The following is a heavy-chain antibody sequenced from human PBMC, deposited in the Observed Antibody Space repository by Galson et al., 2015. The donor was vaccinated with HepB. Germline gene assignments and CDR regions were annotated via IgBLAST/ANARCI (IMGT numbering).Heavy chain of an antibody. J-gene: IGHJ1*01. Sequence: SLRLSCAASGFTFGDYAMSWFRQAPGKGLEWVGFIRSKAYGGTTEYAASVKGRFTISRDDSKSIAYLQMNSLKTEDQAVYYCTRGYYYDSSGYYYVGYFQHWGQGTLVTVSS. CDR2: IRSKAYGGTT. CDR1: GFTFGDYA. V-gene: IGHV3-49*03. CDR3: TRGYYYDSSGYYYVGYFQH. D-gene: IGHD3-22*01.